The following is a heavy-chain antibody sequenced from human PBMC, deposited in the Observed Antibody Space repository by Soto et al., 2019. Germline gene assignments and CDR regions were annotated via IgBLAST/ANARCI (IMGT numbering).Heavy chain of an antibody. CDR3: ARESEDLTSNFDY. Sequence: GGSLRLSCAAAGFTFSTYAMTWVRQAPGRGLEWVSSISSTTNYIYYGDSMKGRFTISRDNAKNSLYLEMNSLRAEDTAVYYCARESEDLTSNFDYWGQGTLVTVSS. CDR1: GFTFSTYA. V-gene: IGHV3-21*06. CDR2: ISSTTNYI. J-gene: IGHJ4*02.